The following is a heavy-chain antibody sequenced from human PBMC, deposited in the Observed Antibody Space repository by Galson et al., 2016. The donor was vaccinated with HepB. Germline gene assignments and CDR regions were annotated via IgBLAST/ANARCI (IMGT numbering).Heavy chain of an antibody. D-gene: IGHD3-22*01. J-gene: IGHJ5*02. CDR1: GFAFDIHA. CDR2: ISDSGRDT. V-gene: IGHV3-23*01. Sequence: SLRLSCAASGFAFDIHALIWVRQAPGRGLEWVSGISDSGRDTYYADSVKGRFTISRDNSRNTLYLQMSSLTADDTAVYYCAREKKSRSSGYLYWFDPWGQGTLVTVSS. CDR3: AREKKSRSSGYLYWFDP.